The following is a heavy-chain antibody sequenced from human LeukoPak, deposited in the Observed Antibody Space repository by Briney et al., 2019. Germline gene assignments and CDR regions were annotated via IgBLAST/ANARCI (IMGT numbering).Heavy chain of an antibody. CDR1: EYTFTSYA. CDR2: INTNTGNP. CDR3: ARAASPAARRYNDAFDI. V-gene: IGHV7-4-1*02. D-gene: IGHD6-6*01. Sequence: GASVKVSCKASEYTFTSYAMNWVRQAPGQGLEWMGWINTNTGNPTYAQGFTGRFVFSLDTSVSTAYLQISSLKAEDTAVYYCARAASPAARRYNDAFDIWGQGTMVTVSS. J-gene: IGHJ3*02.